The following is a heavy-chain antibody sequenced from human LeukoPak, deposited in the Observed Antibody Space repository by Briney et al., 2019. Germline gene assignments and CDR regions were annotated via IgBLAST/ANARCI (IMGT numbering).Heavy chain of an antibody. CDR1: GGSISSGGYS. CDR3: ARAHDSSGYQPYFDY. V-gene: IGHV4-30-2*01. J-gene: IGHJ4*02. D-gene: IGHD3-22*01. CDR2: IYHSGST. Sequence: SQTLSLTCAVSGGSISSGGYSWSWIRQPPGKGLEWIGYIYHSGSTYYNPSLKSRVTISVDRSKNQFSLKLSSVTAADTAVYCCARAHDSSGYQPYFDYWGQGTLVTVSS.